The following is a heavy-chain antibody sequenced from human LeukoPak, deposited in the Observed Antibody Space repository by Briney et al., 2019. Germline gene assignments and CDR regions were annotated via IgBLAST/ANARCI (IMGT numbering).Heavy chain of an antibody. V-gene: IGHV3-66*01. D-gene: IGHD2/OR15-2a*01. Sequence: GGSLILSCAASGFTVSSNYMSWVRQAPGKGLEWVSVIYSGDNTYYADSVKGRFIISRDNSKNMLYLQMNSLRAEDTAVYYCAKYIVTPGYFDYWGQGTLVTVSS. CDR2: IYSGDNT. CDR3: AKYIVTPGYFDY. CDR1: GFTVSSNY. J-gene: IGHJ4*02.